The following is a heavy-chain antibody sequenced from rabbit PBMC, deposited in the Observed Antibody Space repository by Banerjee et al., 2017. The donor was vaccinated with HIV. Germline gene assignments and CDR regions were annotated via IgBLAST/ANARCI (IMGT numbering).Heavy chain of an antibody. V-gene: IGHV1S45*01. Sequence: QEQLEESGGDLVKPGASLTLTCTASGFSFSINYYMCWVRQAPGKGLEWIGAIDTGSGSTYYASWAKGRFTISKTSSTTVTLQMTSLTAADTATYFCARAGSTYHELNLWGPGTLVTVS. CDR1: GFSFSINYY. CDR2: IDTGSGST. D-gene: IGHD8-1*01. CDR3: ARAGSTYHELNL. J-gene: IGHJ4*01.